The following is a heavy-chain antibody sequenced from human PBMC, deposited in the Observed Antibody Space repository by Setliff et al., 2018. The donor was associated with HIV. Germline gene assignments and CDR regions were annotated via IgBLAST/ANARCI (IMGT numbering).Heavy chain of an antibody. D-gene: IGHD3-9*01. CDR2: IHYSGIT. CDR1: RDSINGHW. Sequence: ETLSLTCTVSRDSINGHWWSWIRQPPGKGLEWTGSIHYSGITHYNPSLKSRLTMSVDTSKNQVSLRLTSVTAADTAVYYCARYKCINFACVGFDIWGQGTVVTVSS. CDR3: ARYKCINFACVGFDI. J-gene: IGHJ3*02. V-gene: IGHV4-59*11.